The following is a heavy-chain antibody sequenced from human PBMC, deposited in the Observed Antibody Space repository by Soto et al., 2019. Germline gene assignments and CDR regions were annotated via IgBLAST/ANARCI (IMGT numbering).Heavy chain of an antibody. CDR3: ARDQQHCMSTSSDAWIGGSNTGLAGRRHGSTDP. D-gene: IGHD2-2*01. V-gene: IGHV3-30-3*01. Sequence: RLVRHPTGKGLEWVGVISYDGSNKYYADSVQGRFTISRDNSKNTLYLQMNSLRAEDTAVYYCARDQQHCMSTSSDAWIGGSNTGLAGRRHGSTDP. CDR2: ISYDGSNK. J-gene: IGHJ5*02.